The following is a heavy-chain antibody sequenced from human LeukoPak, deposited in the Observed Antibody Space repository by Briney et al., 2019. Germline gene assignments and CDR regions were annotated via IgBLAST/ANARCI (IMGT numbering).Heavy chain of an antibody. CDR1: GYTFTSYD. Sequence: ASVKVSCKASGYTFTSYDINWVRQATGQGLEWMGWMNPNSGNTGYAQKFQGRATITRNTSISTAYMELSSLRSEDTAVYYCARFYGSGPDAFDIWGQGTMVTVS. CDR2: MNPNSGNT. CDR3: ARFYGSGPDAFDI. V-gene: IGHV1-8*03. D-gene: IGHD3-10*01. J-gene: IGHJ3*02.